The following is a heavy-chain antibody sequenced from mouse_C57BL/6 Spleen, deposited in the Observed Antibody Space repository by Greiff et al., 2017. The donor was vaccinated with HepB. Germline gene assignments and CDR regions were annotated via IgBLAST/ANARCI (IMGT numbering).Heavy chain of an antibody. V-gene: IGHV1-50*01. CDR1: GYTFTSYW. Sequence: VQLQQPGAELVKPGASVKLSCKASGYTFTSYWMQWVKQRPGQGLEWIGEIDPSDSYTNYNQKFKGKATLTVDTSSSTAYMQLSSLTSEDSAVYYCARTDSNYVAMDYWGQGTSVTVSS. J-gene: IGHJ4*01. CDR2: IDPSDSYT. D-gene: IGHD2-5*01. CDR3: ARTDSNYVAMDY.